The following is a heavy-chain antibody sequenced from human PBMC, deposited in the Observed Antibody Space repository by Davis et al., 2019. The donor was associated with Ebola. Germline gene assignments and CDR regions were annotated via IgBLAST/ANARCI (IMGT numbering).Heavy chain of an antibody. CDR1: GYTFTSYD. Sequence: ASVKVSCKASGYTFTSYDINWVRQATGQGLEWMGWMNPNSGNTGYAQKFQGRVTMTRNTSISTAYMELSSLRSEDTAVYYCARGLGYCSSTSCYGGGGYWFDPWGQGTLVTVSS. D-gene: IGHD2-2*01. J-gene: IGHJ5*02. CDR2: MNPNSGNT. CDR3: ARGLGYCSSTSCYGGGGYWFDP. V-gene: IGHV1-8*01.